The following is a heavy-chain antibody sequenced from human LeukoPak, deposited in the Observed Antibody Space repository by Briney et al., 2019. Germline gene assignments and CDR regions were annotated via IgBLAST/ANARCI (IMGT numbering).Heavy chain of an antibody. J-gene: IGHJ4*02. CDR3: ARLTRDDFWSGYYGYFDY. V-gene: IGHV4-61*02. D-gene: IGHD3-3*01. Sequence: SQTLSLTCTVSGGSISSGSYYWSWIRQPAGKGLEWIGRIYTSGSTNYNPSLKSRVTISVDTSKNQFSLKLSSVTAADTAVYYCARLTRDDFWSGYYGYFDYWGQGTLVTVSS. CDR2: IYTSGST. CDR1: GGSISSGSYY.